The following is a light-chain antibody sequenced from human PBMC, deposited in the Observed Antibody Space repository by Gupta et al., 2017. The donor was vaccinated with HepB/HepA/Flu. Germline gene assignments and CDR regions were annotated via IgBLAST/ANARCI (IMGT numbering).Light chain of an antibody. CDR2: EVS. CDR3: CSYAGSSTHNWV. CDR1: SSDVGSYNL. J-gene: IGLJ3*02. V-gene: IGLV2-23*02. Sequence: QSALTQPASVSGSPGQSITISCTGTSSDVGSYNLVSWYQQHPGKAPKLMIYEVSKRPSGVSPRFSCSTSGDTASLTTSGLPDEDEADYYCCSYAGSSTHNWVFGGGTKLTVL.